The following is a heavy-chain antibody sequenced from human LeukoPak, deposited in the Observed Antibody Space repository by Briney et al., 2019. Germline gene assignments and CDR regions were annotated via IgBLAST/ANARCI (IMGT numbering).Heavy chain of an antibody. Sequence: ASVKVSCKASGYTFTSYDINWVRQAPGQGLEWMGWINPNSGGTNYAQKFQGRVTMTRDTSISTAYMELSRLRSDDTAVYYCARALGKMLSALPLDYWGQGTLVTVSS. CDR2: INPNSGGT. CDR3: ARALGKMLSALPLDY. J-gene: IGHJ4*02. CDR1: GYTFTSYD. V-gene: IGHV1-2*02. D-gene: IGHD2-8*01.